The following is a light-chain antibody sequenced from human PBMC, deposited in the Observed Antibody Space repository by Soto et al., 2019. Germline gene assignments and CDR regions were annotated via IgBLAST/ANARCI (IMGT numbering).Light chain of an antibody. Sequence: DIQVTQSPSTLSAFVGDRVTISCRASQSFSSWLAWYQQKPGKAPKLVIYDASSLQSGVPSRFSGSGSGTEFTLTISSLQPDDFATYYCQQYQSYWTFGQGTKVDIK. J-gene: IGKJ1*01. CDR3: QQYQSYWT. CDR1: QSFSSW. CDR2: DAS. V-gene: IGKV1-5*01.